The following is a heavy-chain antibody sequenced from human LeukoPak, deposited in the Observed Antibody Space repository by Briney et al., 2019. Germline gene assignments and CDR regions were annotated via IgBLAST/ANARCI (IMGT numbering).Heavy chain of an antibody. CDR1: GGSISSYY. CDR3: ARGLFGKQLARDLYYYGSGSYYCYFDY. D-gene: IGHD3-10*01. CDR2: IYYSGST. Sequence: PSETLSLTCTVSGGSISSYYWSWIRQPPGKGLEWIGYIYYSGSTNYNPSLKSRVTISVDTSKNQFSLKLSSVTAADTAVYYCARGLFGKQLARDLYYYGSGSYYCYFDYWGQGTLVTVSS. V-gene: IGHV4-59*12. J-gene: IGHJ4*02.